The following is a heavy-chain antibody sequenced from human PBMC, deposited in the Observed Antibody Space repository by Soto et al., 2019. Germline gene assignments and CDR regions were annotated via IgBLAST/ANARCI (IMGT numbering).Heavy chain of an antibody. CDR2: IYYSGST. D-gene: IGHD5-18*01. V-gene: IGHV4-59*08. Sequence: QVQLQESGPGLVKPSETLSLTCTVSGGSISSYYWSWIRQPPGKGLEWIGYIYYSGSTNYNPSPKSRVTISVATPKPQFSLNLISATAADTAVYNCTRHYGYGYARDWGQGTLVTVSS. CDR1: GGSISSYY. J-gene: IGHJ4*02. CDR3: TRHYGYGYARD.